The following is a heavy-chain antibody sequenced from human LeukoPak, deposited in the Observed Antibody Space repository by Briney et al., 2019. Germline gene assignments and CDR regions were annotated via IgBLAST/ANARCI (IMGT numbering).Heavy chain of an antibody. CDR1: GGSFSGYY. D-gene: IGHD6-13*01. Sequence: SETLSLTCAVYGGSFSGYYWSWIRQPPGKGLEWIGEINHSGSTNYNPSLKSRVTISVDTSKNQFSLKLSSVTAADTAVYYCASHGYSSSWFPTHYYYGMDVWGQGTTVTVSS. CDR3: ASHGYSSSWFPTHYYYGMDV. J-gene: IGHJ6*02. CDR2: INHSGST. V-gene: IGHV4-34*01.